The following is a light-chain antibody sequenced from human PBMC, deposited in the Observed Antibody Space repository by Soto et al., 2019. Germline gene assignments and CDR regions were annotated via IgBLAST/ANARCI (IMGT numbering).Light chain of an antibody. V-gene: IGKV3-20*01. Sequence: EIVLTQSPGTLSLSPGERATLSCRASQSVRNNYLAWYQQKPGQAPRLLIYAASGRATGIPDRFSGSGSGTDFTLTISRLEPEDFAVYHWQQYGSSPWTFGQGTKVEIK. CDR3: QQYGSSPWT. CDR1: QSVRNNY. CDR2: AAS. J-gene: IGKJ1*01.